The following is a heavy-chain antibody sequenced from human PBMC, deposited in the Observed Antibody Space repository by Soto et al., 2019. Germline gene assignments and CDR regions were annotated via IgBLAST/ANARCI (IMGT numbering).Heavy chain of an antibody. V-gene: IGHV1-18*01. CDR1: GYTFTSYG. CDR2: ISTSKGET. J-gene: IGHJ4*02. Sequence: QVPMVQSGPEVKKPGASVKVSCKTSGYTFTSYGVAWVRQAPGQGLEWMGWISTSKGETTYAQKFQGRVTMTTDTSTSTGYMELRSLTSDDTAVYYCATRSPAFDFWGQGTLVTVSS. CDR3: ATRSPAFDF.